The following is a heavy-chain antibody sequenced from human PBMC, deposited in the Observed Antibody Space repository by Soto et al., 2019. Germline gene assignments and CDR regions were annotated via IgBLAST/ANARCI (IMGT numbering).Heavy chain of an antibody. CDR2: IHAYNGDT. CDR3: ARADYGDDDY. J-gene: IGHJ4*02. D-gene: IGHD4-17*01. Sequence: QVPLVQSGAEEKKPGASVKVSCKASGYTFSSYRISWVRQAPGQGPEWMGWIHAYNGDTKYAQKFQDRLIMTTDTSTSTAYMELRSLTSDDTAVYYCARADYGDDDYWGQGTLVTVSS. V-gene: IGHV1-18*01. CDR1: GYTFSSYR.